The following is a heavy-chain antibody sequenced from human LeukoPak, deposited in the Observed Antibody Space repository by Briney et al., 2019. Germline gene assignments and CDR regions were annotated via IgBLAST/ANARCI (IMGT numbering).Heavy chain of an antibody. J-gene: IGHJ4*02. Sequence: ASVKVSCKASGYTFTSYYMHWVRQAPGQGLEWMGIINPSGGSTSYAQKFQGRVTMTRDTSTSTVYMELSSLRSEDTAVYYRARDYPLHRDFDYWGQGTLVTVSS. D-gene: IGHD3-16*02. CDR2: INPSGGST. CDR3: ARDYPLHRDFDY. V-gene: IGHV1-46*01. CDR1: GYTFTSYY.